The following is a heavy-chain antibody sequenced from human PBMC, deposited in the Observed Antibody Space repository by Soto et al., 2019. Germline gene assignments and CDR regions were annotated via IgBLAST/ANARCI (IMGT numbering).Heavy chain of an antibody. Sequence: QVQLVQSGAEVKKPGASVKVSCRASGYTFTGYYMHWGRQAPGQGLEWLGIINPSGGSTSYAQKFQGRVTMTRDTSTSTLYMELSSLRSDDTAVYYCARSALAGIPCGMDVWGQGTTVTVSS. CDR2: INPSGGST. CDR1: GYTFTGYY. V-gene: IGHV1-46*01. J-gene: IGHJ6*02. D-gene: IGHD6-19*01. CDR3: ARSALAGIPCGMDV.